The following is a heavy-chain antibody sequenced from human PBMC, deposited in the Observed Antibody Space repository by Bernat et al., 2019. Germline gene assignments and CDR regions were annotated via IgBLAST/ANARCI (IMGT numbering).Heavy chain of an antibody. D-gene: IGHD2-2*01. J-gene: IGHJ6*03. CDR2: ISSSSSYT. CDR1: GFTFSDYY. Sequence: QVQLVESGGGLVKPGGSLRLSCAASGFTFSDYYMSWIRQAPGKGLEWVSYISSSSSYTNYADSVKGRFTISRDNAKNSLYLQMNSLRAEDTAVYYCARISDSPVPAAIDYYYNYMDVWGKGTTVTVSS. V-gene: IGHV3-11*05. CDR3: ARISDSPVPAAIDYYYNYMDV.